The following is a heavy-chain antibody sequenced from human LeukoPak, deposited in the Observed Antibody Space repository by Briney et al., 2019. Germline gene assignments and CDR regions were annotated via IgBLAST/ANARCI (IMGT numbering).Heavy chain of an antibody. Sequence: GGSLTLSCPPSRFTFGTYAMNWLRQAPGKGLEWVSTSSGGSGSRYYADSVRGRFPISRDNSKNTLYLQMTNLRSEATALYYCAKRGTRMAVLGYFDYWGQGTLVTVSS. J-gene: IGHJ4*02. D-gene: IGHD5-24*01. V-gene: IGHV3-23*01. CDR1: RFTFGTYA. CDR2: SSGGSGSR. CDR3: AKRGTRMAVLGYFDY.